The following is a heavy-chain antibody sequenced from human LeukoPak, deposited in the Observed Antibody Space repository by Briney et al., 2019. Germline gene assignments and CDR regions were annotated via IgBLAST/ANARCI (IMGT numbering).Heavy chain of an antibody. Sequence: PSETLSLTCTVSGGSISSSSYYWGWIRQPPGKGLEWIGSIYYSGSTYYNPSLKSRVTISVDTSKNQFSLKLSSVTAADTAVYYCARRGWLTLLWWSQGTLVTVSS. J-gene: IGHJ4*02. CDR1: GGSISSSSYY. D-gene: IGHD2-21*01. V-gene: IGHV4-39*07. CDR3: ARRGWLTLLW. CDR2: IYYSGST.